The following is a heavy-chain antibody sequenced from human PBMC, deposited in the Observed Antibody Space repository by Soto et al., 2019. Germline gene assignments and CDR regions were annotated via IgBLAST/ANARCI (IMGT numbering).Heavy chain of an antibody. J-gene: IGHJ2*01. Sequence: QLQLQESGPGLVKPSETLSLTCSVSGGSISSSAYYWGWIRQPPGKGLEWIGSFYYSGSTYYNPSLKSRVPISVDTAKNQFSLKLSSVTAADTAVYYCARHPANKGSSWDRINWYFDFWGRGTLVTVSS. CDR1: GGSISSSAYY. D-gene: IGHD6-13*01. V-gene: IGHV4-39*01. CDR3: ARHPANKGSSWDRINWYFDF. CDR2: FYYSGST.